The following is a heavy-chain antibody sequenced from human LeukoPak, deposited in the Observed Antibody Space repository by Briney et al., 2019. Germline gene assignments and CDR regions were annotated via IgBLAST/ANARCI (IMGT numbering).Heavy chain of an antibody. V-gene: IGHV4-34*01. D-gene: IGHD6-13*01. J-gene: IGHJ1*01. CDR2: INHSGRT. CDR3: ASGNIAAAVKH. Sequence: PSETLSLTCAVYGGSFSGYYWSWFRQPPGKGLEWIGEINHSGRTNYNSSLKSRVTISVDTSKNQFSLKLSSVAAADTAVYFCASGNIAAAVKHWGQGTLVTVSS. CDR1: GGSFSGYY.